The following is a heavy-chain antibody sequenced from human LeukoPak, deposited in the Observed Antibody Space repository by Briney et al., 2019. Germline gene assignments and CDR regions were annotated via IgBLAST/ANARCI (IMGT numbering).Heavy chain of an antibody. CDR3: ARLLVRGVILEPVDY. J-gene: IGHJ4*02. CDR2: IIPIFGTA. CDR1: GYTFTDYV. V-gene: IGHV1-69*06. Sequence: SVKVSCKASGYTFTDYVISWVRQAPGQGLEWMGGIIPIFGTANYAQKFQGRVTITADKSTSTAYMELSSLRSEDTAVYYCARLLVRGVILEPVDYWGQGTLVTVSS. D-gene: IGHD3-10*01.